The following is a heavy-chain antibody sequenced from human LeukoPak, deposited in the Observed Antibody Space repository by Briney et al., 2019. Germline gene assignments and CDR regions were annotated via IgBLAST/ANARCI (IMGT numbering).Heavy chain of an antibody. V-gene: IGHV1-46*01. J-gene: IGHJ2*01. CDR1: GYTFTGYY. Sequence: ASVKVSCKASGYTFTGYYMHWVRQAPGQGLEWMGWINPSGGSTSYAQKFQGRVTMTRDMSTSTVYMELSSLRSEDTAVYYCARDRFYYDSSALSGWYFDLWGRGTLVTVSS. CDR2: INPSGGST. CDR3: ARDRFYYDSSALSGWYFDL. D-gene: IGHD3-22*01.